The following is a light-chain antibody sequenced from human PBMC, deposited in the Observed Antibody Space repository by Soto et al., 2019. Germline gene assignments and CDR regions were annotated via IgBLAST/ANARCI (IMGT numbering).Light chain of an antibody. CDR2: DNN. J-gene: IGLJ2*01. CDR3: QSYDNSHDWDVV. V-gene: IGLV1-40*01. Sequence: QSVLTQPPSVSGAPGQRVTISCTESSSNIGAGYAVHWYQQLPGTAPKLLISDNNNRPSGVPDRFSGSKSGTSASLAITGLQAEDEADYYCQSYDNSHDWDVVFGGGTKLTVL. CDR1: SSNIGAGYA.